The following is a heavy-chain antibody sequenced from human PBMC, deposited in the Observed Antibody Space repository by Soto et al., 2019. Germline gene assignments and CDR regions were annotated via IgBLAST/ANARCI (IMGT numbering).Heavy chain of an antibody. CDR1: GFTFSSYS. CDR3: AIVDIAVAGNYYFDY. Sequence: HPGGSLRLSCAASGFTFSSYSMNWVRQAPGKGLEWVSYISSSSSTIYYADSVKGRFTISRDNAKNSLYLQMNSLRDEDTAVYYCAIVDIAVAGNYYFDYWGQGSLVPVSS. CDR2: ISSSSSTI. J-gene: IGHJ4*02. V-gene: IGHV3-48*02. D-gene: IGHD6-19*01.